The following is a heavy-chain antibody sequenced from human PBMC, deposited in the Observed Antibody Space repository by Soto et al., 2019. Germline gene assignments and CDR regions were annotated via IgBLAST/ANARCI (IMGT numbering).Heavy chain of an antibody. CDR2: IYYSGST. D-gene: IGHD3-3*01. Sequence: QVQLQESGPGLVKPSETLSLTCTVSGGSISSYYWSWIRQPPGKGLEWIGYIYYSGSTNYNPSLKRRGTISVDTSKNQFSLKLSSVTAADTAVYYCASWSGYSFAFEIWGQGTMVTVSS. CDR3: ASWSGYSFAFEI. V-gene: IGHV4-59*01. CDR1: GGSISSYY. J-gene: IGHJ3*02.